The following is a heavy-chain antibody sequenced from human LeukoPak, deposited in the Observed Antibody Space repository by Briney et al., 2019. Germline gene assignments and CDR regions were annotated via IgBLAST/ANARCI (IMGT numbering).Heavy chain of an antibody. CDR2: INHSGST. Sequence: PSETLSLTCAVYGGSFSGYYWSWIRQPPGKGLEWIGEINHSGSTYYNPSLKSRVTISVDSSKNQFSLKLTSVTAADTAVYYCATLEEYYDSSGYYYNWGQGTLVTVSS. CDR1: GGSFSGYY. J-gene: IGHJ4*02. D-gene: IGHD3-22*01. CDR3: ATLEEYYDSSGYYYN. V-gene: IGHV4-34*01.